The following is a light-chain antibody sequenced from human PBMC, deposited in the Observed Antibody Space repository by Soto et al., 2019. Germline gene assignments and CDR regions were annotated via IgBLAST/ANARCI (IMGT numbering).Light chain of an antibody. Sequence: QSVLTQPPSVSAAPGQKVTISCSGSSSNIGNNYVSWYQQLPGTAPKLLIYDHNKRPSGIPDRFSGSKSGTSATLGITGLQTGDEADYYCETWDSSLSAAVFGGGTKLTVL. CDR1: SSNIGNNY. CDR3: ETWDSSLSAAV. V-gene: IGLV1-51*01. J-gene: IGLJ3*02. CDR2: DHN.